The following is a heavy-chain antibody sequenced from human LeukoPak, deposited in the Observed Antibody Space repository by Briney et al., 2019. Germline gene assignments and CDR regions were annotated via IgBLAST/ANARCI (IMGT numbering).Heavy chain of an antibody. CDR3: ARGGPYDYVWGSYRSNWFDP. V-gene: IGHV4-59*01. CDR2: IYYSGST. J-gene: IGHJ5*02. CDR1: GGSISSYY. Sequence: SSETLSLTCTVSGGSISSYYWSWIRQPPGKGLEWIGYIYYSGSTNYDPSLKSRVTISVDTSKNQFSLKLSSVTAADTAVYYCARGGPYDYVWGSYRSNWFDPWGQGTLVTVSS. D-gene: IGHD3-16*02.